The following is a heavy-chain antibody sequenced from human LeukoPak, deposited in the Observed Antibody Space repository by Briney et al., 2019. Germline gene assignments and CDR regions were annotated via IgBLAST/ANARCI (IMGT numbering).Heavy chain of an antibody. CDR3: ASNYYYYYGMDV. Sequence: SETLSLTCTVSGGSISSGGYYWSWIRQHPGQGLEWIGYIYYSGSTYYNPSLKSRVTISVDTSKNQFSLKLSSVTAADTAVYFCASNYYYYYGMDVWGQGTTVTVSS. J-gene: IGHJ6*02. CDR2: IYYSGST. V-gene: IGHV4-31*09. CDR1: GGSISSGGYY.